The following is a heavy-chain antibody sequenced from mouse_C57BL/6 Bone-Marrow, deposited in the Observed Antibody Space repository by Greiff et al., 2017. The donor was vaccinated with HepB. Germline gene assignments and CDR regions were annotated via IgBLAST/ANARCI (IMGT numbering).Heavy chain of an antibody. V-gene: IGHV14-4*01. CDR1: GFNIKDDY. CDR2: IDPENGDT. J-gene: IGHJ1*03. D-gene: IGHD2-2*01. CDR3: ARGAQGYDWYFDV. Sequence: EVQLQQSGAELVRPGASVKLSCTASGFNIKDDYMHWVKQRPEQGLEWIGWIDPENGDTEYASKFQGKATITADTSSNTAYLQLSSLTSEDTAVYYCARGAQGYDWYFDVWGTGTTVTVSS.